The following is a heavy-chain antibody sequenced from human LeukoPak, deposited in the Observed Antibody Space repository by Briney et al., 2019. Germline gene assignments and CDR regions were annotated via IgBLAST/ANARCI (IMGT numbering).Heavy chain of an antibody. CDR1: GGTFSSYA. Sequence: ASVKVSCKASGGTFSSYAISWVRQAPGQGLEWMGRIIPILGIANYAQKFQGRVTITADKSTSTAYMELSSLRSEDTAVYYCARATTVTTPFDYWGQGTLVTVSS. CDR2: IIPILGIA. D-gene: IGHD4-17*01. CDR3: ARATTVTTPFDY. J-gene: IGHJ4*02. V-gene: IGHV1-69*04.